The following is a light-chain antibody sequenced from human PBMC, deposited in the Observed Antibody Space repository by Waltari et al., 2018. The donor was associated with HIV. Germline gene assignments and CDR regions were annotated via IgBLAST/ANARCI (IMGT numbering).Light chain of an antibody. V-gene: IGKV1-9*01. J-gene: IGKJ4*01. CDR1: QGISSY. CDR3: QHLNSYPLT. Sequence: DIQLTQSPSFLYASVGDSVTITCRASQGISSYLAWYQQKPGKAPKLLIYAASTLQSGVPSRFSGSGSGTEFTLTISSLQPEDFATYFCQHLNSYPLTFGGGTKVEIK. CDR2: AAS.